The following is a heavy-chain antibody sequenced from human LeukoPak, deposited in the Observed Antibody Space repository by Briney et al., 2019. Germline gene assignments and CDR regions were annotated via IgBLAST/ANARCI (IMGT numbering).Heavy chain of an antibody. CDR3: AKDLAVRVGGEY. CDR1: GFTFSSYD. CDR2: IRYDGSNK. V-gene: IGHV3-30*02. J-gene: IGHJ4*02. D-gene: IGHD3-10*01. Sequence: GGSLRLSCAASGFTFSSYDMHWVRQAPGKGLEWGAFIRYDGSNKYYADSVKGLFTISRDNYKNTPYLQMNSLRAEDTAVYYCAKDLAVRVGGEYWGQGTLVTVSS.